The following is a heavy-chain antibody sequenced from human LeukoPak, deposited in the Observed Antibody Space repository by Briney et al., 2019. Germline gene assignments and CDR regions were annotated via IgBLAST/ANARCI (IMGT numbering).Heavy chain of an antibody. V-gene: IGHV3-9*03. D-gene: IGHD1-26*01. CDR3: ARDKVVGASVLDS. Sequence: SLRLSCAASGFTFDDYAMHWVRQAPGKGLEWVSGISWNSGSIGYADSVKGRFTISRDNAKNSLYLQMNSLRAEDMAFYYCARDKVVGASVLDSWGQGTLVTISS. CDR2: ISWNSGSI. J-gene: IGHJ4*02. CDR1: GFTFDDYA.